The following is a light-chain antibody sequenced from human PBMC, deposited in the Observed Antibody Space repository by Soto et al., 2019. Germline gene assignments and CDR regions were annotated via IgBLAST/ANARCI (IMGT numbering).Light chain of an antibody. CDR3: QSYDSSLSIYV. CDR2: GNS. CDR1: SSNIGAGYD. V-gene: IGLV1-40*01. Sequence: QAVVTQPPSVSGAPGQRVTISCTGSSSNIGAGYDVHWYQQLPGTAPKLLIYGNSNRPSGVPDRFSGPKSGTSASLAITGLQAEDEADYYCQSYDSSLSIYVFGTGTKVTVL. J-gene: IGLJ1*01.